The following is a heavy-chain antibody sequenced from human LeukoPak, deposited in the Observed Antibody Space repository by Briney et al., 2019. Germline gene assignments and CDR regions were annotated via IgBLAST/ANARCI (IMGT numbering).Heavy chain of an antibody. CDR1: GYTFTSYG. CDR3: ARDRYCSSTSCYGTPSPGMDV. Sequence: GASVKVSCKASGYTFTSYGISWVRQAPGQGLEWMGWISAYNGNTNYAQKLQGRVTMTTDTSTSTAYMELRSLRSDDTAVYYCARDRYCSSTSCYGTPSPGMDVWGKGTTVTVSS. J-gene: IGHJ6*03. D-gene: IGHD2-2*01. V-gene: IGHV1-18*01. CDR2: ISAYNGNT.